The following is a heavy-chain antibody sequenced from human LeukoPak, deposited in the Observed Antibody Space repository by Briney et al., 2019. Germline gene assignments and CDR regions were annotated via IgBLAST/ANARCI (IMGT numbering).Heavy chain of an antibody. CDR2: ISAYNGNT. V-gene: IGHV1-18*01. CDR3: ARLPGGLGRYYFEY. J-gene: IGHJ4*02. Sequence: ASVKVSCKASGDTFTSYGISWVRQAPGQGLEWMGWISAYNGNTNYAQKLQGRVTITSDTSASTAHMELSGLRCEDAAVYYCARLPGGLGRYYFEYWAQRTLVAVSS. CDR1: GDTFTSYG. D-gene: IGHD3-16*02.